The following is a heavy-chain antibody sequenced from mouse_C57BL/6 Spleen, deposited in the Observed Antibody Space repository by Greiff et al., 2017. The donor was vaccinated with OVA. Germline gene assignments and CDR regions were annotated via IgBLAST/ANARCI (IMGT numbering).Heavy chain of an antibody. CDR2: IHPNSGST. Sequence: VQLQQPGAELVKPGASVKLSCKASGYTFTSYWMHWVKQRPGQGLEWIGMIHPNSGSTKYNEKFKGKATLTVDTSSSTAYMELHSLTSEDSAVYFCASPLFITTVVGFDYWGQGTTLTVSS. CDR1: GYTFTSYW. D-gene: IGHD1-1*01. J-gene: IGHJ2*01. V-gene: IGHV1-64*01. CDR3: ASPLFITTVVGFDY.